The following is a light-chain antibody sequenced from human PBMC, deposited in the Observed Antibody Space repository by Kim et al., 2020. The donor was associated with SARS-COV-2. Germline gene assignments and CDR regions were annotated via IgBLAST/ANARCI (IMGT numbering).Light chain of an antibody. CDR2: EVN. V-gene: IGLV2-23*02. CDR1: DYDVGSFNL. J-gene: IGLJ3*02. CDR3: CSYAGRRTFVV. Sequence: ITIACPCTDYDVGSFNLVSWYQQHPGTAPTFLIFEVNKRPSGVSNLFSSSKSGTTSSLTISGLQAEDEADYYCCSYAGRRTFVVFGGGTKVTVL.